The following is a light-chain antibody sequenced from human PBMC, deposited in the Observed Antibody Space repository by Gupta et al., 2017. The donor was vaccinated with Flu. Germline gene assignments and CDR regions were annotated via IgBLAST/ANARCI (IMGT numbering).Light chain of an antibody. CDR3: SSYTSTNTFYV. J-gene: IGLJ1*01. CDR2: DVS. V-gene: IGLV2-14*01. CDR1: SSDVGGSNY. Sequence: QSALTQPASVSGSPGQSITISCTGTSSDVGGSNYVSWYQQHPGKAPKLMIYDVSNRPSGVSSRFSGSKSGNTASLTISGLEAEDESDYYSSSYTSTNTFYVFGTGTKVTVL.